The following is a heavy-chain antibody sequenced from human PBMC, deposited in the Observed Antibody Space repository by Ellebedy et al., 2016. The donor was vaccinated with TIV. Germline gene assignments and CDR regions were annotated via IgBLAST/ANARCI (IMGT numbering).Heavy chain of an antibody. J-gene: IGHJ4*02. V-gene: IGHV3-23*01. CDR1: GFTFSSYA. D-gene: IGHD2-15*01. CDR2: ISGSGGST. Sequence: GESLKISCAASGFTFSSYAMSWVRQAPGKGLEWVSAISGSGGSTYYADSVKGRFTISRDNSKNTLYLQMNSLRAEDTAVYYCAARVVAVGDWGQGTLVTVSS. CDR3: AARVVAVGD.